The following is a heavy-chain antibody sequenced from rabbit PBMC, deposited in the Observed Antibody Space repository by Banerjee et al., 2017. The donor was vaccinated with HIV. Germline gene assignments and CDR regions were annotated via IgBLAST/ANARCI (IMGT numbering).Heavy chain of an antibody. Sequence: QSLEESGGDLVKPGASLTLTCTASGFSFSSSYYMCWVRQAPGKGLEWIACIYAGSSGSTYYASWAKGRFTISKTSSTTVTLQMTSLTGADTATYFCARRKLTSDGGDYSLWGPGTLVTVS. CDR2: IYAGSSGST. CDR1: GFSFSSSYY. D-gene: IGHD1-1*01. CDR3: ARRKLTSDGGDYSL. V-gene: IGHV1S40*01. J-gene: IGHJ4*01.